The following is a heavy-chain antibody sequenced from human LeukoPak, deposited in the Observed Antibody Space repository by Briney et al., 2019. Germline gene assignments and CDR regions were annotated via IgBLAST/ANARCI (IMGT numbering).Heavy chain of an antibody. V-gene: IGHV3-23*01. CDR3: AREFSSSSYYFDY. J-gene: IGHJ4*02. D-gene: IGHD6-6*01. CDR2: ISASGGST. CDR1: GFTFSSSA. Sequence: GGSLRLSCAASGFTFSSSAMSWVRQVPGKGLEWVSGISASGGSTSYADSVRGRFTISRDNSKNTLYLQMNSLRAEDTAVYYCAREFSSSSYYFDYWGQGTLVTVSS.